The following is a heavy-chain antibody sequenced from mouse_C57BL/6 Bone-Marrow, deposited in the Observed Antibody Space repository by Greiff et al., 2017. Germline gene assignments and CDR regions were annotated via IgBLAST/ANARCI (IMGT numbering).Heavy chain of an antibody. CDR2: INPYNGGT. Sequence: EVQLQQSGPVLVKPGASVKMSCKASGYTFTDYYMNWVKQSHGKSLEWIGVINPYNGGTSYNQKFKGKATLTVDKSSGTAYMELNSLTSEDSAVYYCASEGYSNQFAYWGQGTLVTVSA. J-gene: IGHJ3*01. CDR1: GYTFTDYY. CDR3: ASEGYSNQFAY. V-gene: IGHV1-19*01. D-gene: IGHD2-5*01.